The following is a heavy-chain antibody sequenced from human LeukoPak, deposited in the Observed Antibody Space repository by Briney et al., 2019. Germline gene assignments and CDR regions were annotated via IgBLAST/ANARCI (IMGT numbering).Heavy chain of an antibody. D-gene: IGHD1-26*01. J-gene: IGHJ6*03. CDR1: GGSISDAAYY. CDR3: ARHSRTYSGSYPPPPYYYYMDV. CDR2: IYFSGST. V-gene: IGHV4-31*03. Sequence: SQTLSLTCTVSGGSISDAAYYWSWIRQHPGEGLEWIGYIYFSGSTSYNPSLKSRATISLDTSKNQFSLKLSSVTAADTAVYYCARHSRTYSGSYPPPPYYYYMDVWGKGTTVTVSS.